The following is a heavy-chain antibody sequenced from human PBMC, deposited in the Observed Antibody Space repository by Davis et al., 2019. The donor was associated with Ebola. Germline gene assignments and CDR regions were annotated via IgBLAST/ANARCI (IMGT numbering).Heavy chain of an antibody. CDR1: GFTFSSYA. V-gene: IGHV3-23*01. Sequence: GESLKISCAASGFTFSSYAMSWVRQAPGKGLEWVSAISGSGGSTYYADSVKGRFTISRDNSKNTLYLQMNSLRAKDTAVYYCAKAKTTVTTYGDYWGQGTLVTVSS. CDR2: ISGSGGST. CDR3: AKAKTTVTTYGDY. D-gene: IGHD4-17*01. J-gene: IGHJ4*02.